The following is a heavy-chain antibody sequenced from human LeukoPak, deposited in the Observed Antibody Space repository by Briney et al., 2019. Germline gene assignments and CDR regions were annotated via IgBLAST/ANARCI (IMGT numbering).Heavy chain of an antibody. J-gene: IGHJ5*02. Sequence: ASVKVSCKASGYTFTGYYMHWVRQAPGQGLEWMGWINPNSGGTNYAQKFQGRVTMTRDTSISTAYMEPSRLRSDDTAVYYCARVTRYCSSTSCYQRFWFDPWGQGTLVTVSS. CDR1: GYTFTGYY. V-gene: IGHV1-2*02. CDR2: INPNSGGT. CDR3: ARVTRYCSSTSCYQRFWFDP. D-gene: IGHD2-2*01.